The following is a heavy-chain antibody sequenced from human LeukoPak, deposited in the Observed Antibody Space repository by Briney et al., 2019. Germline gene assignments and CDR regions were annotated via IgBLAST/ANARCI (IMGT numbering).Heavy chain of an antibody. Sequence: PGGSLRLSCAASGFXFSDYYINWVRQAPGKGLEWVSHVSDSGSNTKYADSVKGRFTISRDNAKNSLYLQMNSLRAEDRAVYYCAAAAGYRFDIWGQGAMVTVSS. CDR2: VSDSGSNT. CDR1: GFXFSDYY. D-gene: IGHD6-25*01. V-gene: IGHV3-11*03. CDR3: AAAAGYRFDI. J-gene: IGHJ3*02.